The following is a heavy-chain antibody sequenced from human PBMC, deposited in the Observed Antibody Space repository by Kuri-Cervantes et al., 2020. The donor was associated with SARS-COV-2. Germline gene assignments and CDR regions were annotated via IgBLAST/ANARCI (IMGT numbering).Heavy chain of an antibody. V-gene: IGHV3-30-3*01. CDR1: GFNYLNYA. Sequence: GGSLRLSCTASGFNYLNYAMHWVRQAPGTGLEWVAVVSYNGTNKYYADSVKGRFTISRDNSRNIVYLQMNSLRPEDTAVYYCAKGMKVGILAAFDIWGQGTMVTVSS. J-gene: IGHJ3*02. CDR2: VSYNGTNK. D-gene: IGHD1-26*01. CDR3: AKGMKVGILAAFDI.